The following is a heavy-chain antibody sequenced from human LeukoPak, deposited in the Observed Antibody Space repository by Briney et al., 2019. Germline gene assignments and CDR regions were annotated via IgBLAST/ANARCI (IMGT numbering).Heavy chain of an antibody. V-gene: IGHV3-43*02. CDR3: AKDIYRVAAAGIGYYGMDV. CDR2: ISGDGGST. J-gene: IGHJ6*02. D-gene: IGHD6-13*01. CDR1: GFTFDDYA. Sequence: GGSLRLSCAASGFTFDDYAMHLVRQAPGKGLEWVSLISGDGGSTYYADSVKGRFTISRDNSKNSLYLQMNSLRTEDTALYYCAKDIYRVAAAGIGYYGMDVWGQGTTVTVSS.